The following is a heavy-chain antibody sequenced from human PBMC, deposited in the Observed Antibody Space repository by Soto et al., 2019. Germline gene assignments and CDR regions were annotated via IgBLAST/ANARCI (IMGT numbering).Heavy chain of an antibody. D-gene: IGHD6-6*01. CDR3: ASDSARVYYGIDV. CDR1: GFTFSGSA. CDR2: IRSKANSYAT. V-gene: IGHV3-73*02. J-gene: IGHJ6*02. Sequence: EVQLVESGGDLVQPGGSLKLAGAASGFTFSGSAVNWNRQDSGKGLEWVGGIRSKANSYATAYAASVKVRFTISRDGSKNTAYLQINSLKTEDTVVYYCASDSARVYYGIDVWGQGTTVTVSS.